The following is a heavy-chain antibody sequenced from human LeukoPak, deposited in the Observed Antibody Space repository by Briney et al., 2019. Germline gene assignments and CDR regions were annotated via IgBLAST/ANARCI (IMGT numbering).Heavy chain of an antibody. Sequence: GGSLRLSCAASGFTFSDYYMSWIRQAPGKGLEWVSYISSSGSTIYYADSVKGRFTISRDNAKNSLYLQMNSLRAEDTAVYYCAKSPTREGGYSRALQGMDVWGQGTTVTVSS. CDR2: ISSSGSTI. CDR1: GFTFSDYY. D-gene: IGHD5-18*01. J-gene: IGHJ6*02. CDR3: AKSPTREGGYSRALQGMDV. V-gene: IGHV3-11*01.